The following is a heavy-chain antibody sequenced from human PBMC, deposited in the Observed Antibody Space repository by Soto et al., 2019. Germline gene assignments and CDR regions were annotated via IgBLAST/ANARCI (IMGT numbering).Heavy chain of an antibody. CDR1: GYSISSGYY. D-gene: IGHD6-13*01. V-gene: IGHV4-38-2*01. Sequence: SETLSLTCAVSGYSISSGYYWGWIRQPPGKGLEWIGSIYHSGSTYYNPSLKSRVTISVDTSKNQFSLKLSSVTAADTAVYYCARKAIAAAGSNWFDPWGQGTLVTVSS. J-gene: IGHJ5*02. CDR2: IYHSGST. CDR3: ARKAIAAAGSNWFDP.